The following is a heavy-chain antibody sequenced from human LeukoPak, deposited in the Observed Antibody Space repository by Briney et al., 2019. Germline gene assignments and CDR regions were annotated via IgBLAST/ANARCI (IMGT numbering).Heavy chain of an antibody. CDR3: ARDLSFSPDH. V-gene: IGHV3-74*01. Sequence: GGSLRLSCAGSGFTLSSSWMHWVRQAPGKGPVWVAHVSPDGNLANYADSVKGRFIISRDNVKNTLFLQMNSLRAEDTAVYYCARDLSFSPDHWGQGTLVTVSS. CDR2: VSPDGNLA. CDR1: GFTLSSSW. J-gene: IGHJ4*02.